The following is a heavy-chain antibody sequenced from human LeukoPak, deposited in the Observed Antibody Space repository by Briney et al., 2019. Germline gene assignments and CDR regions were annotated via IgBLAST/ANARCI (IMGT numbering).Heavy chain of an antibody. CDR2: IYYSGST. Sequence: TSETLSLTCTVSGGSISSYYWSWIRQPPGKGLEWIGYIYYSGSTNYNPSLKSRVTISVDTSKNQFSLKLSSVTAADTAVYYCARGAITMVRGVQFDPWGQGTLVTVSS. CDR3: ARGAITMVRGVQFDP. V-gene: IGHV4-59*01. CDR1: GGSISSYY. D-gene: IGHD3-10*01. J-gene: IGHJ5*02.